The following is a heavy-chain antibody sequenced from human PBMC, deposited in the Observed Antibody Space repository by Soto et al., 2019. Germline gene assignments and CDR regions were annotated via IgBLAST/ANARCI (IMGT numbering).Heavy chain of an antibody. J-gene: IGHJ6*02. V-gene: IGHV3-33*01. CDR1: RFAFSGYR. CDR2: ISDDGSNT. CDR3: ARVGGPDYGDYYYYALDV. Sequence: PGGGLGLSGSASRFAFSGYRVNWVRQTPGRGLDWVSTISDDGSNTHHADSVKGRFTISRDNSKNTLYLQMNSLRAEDTAVYYCARVGGPDYGDYYYYALDVGGQGTTVTVSS. D-gene: IGHD4-17*01.